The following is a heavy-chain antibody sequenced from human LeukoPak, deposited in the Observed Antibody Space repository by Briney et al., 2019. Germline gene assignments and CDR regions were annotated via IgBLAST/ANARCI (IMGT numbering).Heavy chain of an antibody. J-gene: IGHJ6*02. V-gene: IGHV3-74*01. CDR2: INSDGSST. CDR3: AREWIAAAFDYYGMDV. D-gene: IGHD6-13*01. CDR1: GFTFSSYW. Sequence: GGSLRLSCAASGFTFSSYWMHGVRQAPGKGLVWVSRINSDGSSTSYADSVKGRFTISRDNAKNTLYLQMNSLRAEDTAVYYCAREWIAAAFDYYGMDVWGQGTTVTVSS.